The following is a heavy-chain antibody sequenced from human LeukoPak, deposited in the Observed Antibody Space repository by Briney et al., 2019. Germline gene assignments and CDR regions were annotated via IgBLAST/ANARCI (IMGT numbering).Heavy chain of an antibody. Sequence: GGSLRLSCAASGFTFNRNWMSWVRQAPGKGLEWVANIEPDGSEKNYVGSVRGRFTISRDNARNSLYLQINSPRAEDTAVYYCASEPSSATGGSYWGQGILVTVSS. CDR1: GFTFNRNW. J-gene: IGHJ4*02. D-gene: IGHD1-1*01. CDR3: ASEPSSATGGSY. CDR2: IEPDGSEK. V-gene: IGHV3-7*01.